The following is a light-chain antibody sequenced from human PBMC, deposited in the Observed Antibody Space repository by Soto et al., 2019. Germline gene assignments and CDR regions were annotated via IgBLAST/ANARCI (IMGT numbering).Light chain of an antibody. CDR1: SSDVGASDF. CDR2: EVS. J-gene: IGLJ2*01. CDR3: SSYTSSNTLV. Sequence: QSALTQPASVSESPGQSITISCTGTSSDVGASDFVSWYQQHPGKVPKLMIYEVSNRPSGVSNRFSGSKSGNTASLTISGLQAEDEADYYCSSYTSSNTLVFGGGTKLTVL. V-gene: IGLV2-14*01.